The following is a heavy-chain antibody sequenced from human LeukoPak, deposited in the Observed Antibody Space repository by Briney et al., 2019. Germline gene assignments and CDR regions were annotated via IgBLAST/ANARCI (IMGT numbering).Heavy chain of an antibody. J-gene: IGHJ4*02. CDR1: GGSISSGSYY. CDR3: GGGTAVTHYDY. Sequence: SETLSLTCTVSGGSISSGSYYWSWIRQPAGKGLEWIGRIYTSGSTNYNPSLKSRVTISVDTSKNQFSLKLSSVTAADTAVYYCGGGTAVTHYDYWGQGTLVTVSS. V-gene: IGHV4-61*02. D-gene: IGHD4-11*01. CDR2: IYTSGST.